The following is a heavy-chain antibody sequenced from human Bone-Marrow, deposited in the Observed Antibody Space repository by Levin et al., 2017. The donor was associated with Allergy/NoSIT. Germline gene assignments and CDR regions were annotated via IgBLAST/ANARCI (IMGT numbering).Heavy chain of an antibody. Sequence: ASVKVSCKTSGYTFNKYGINWVRQTPGQGLEWMGWISGYNGKTNYTRKFQDRVTMTTDTSANTAYMELRSLTSAVTAVYYCARDFATYCGGDCSLGNWGQGTLVTVSS. CDR1: GYTFNKYG. CDR2: ISGYNGKT. CDR3: ARDFATYCGGDCSLGN. V-gene: IGHV1-18*01. J-gene: IGHJ1*01. D-gene: IGHD2-21*02.